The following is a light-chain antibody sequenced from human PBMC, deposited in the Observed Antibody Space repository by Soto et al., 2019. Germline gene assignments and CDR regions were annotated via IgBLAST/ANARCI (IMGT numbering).Light chain of an antibody. CDR3: QQHTSSPPLST. Sequence: DIVLTQSPGTLSLSPGERATLSCRASQSISNRYLAWYHQKPGQAPRLLIYGTSNRATGIPDRFRGSGSGTDSTLTLSRLGPDDFALYVCQQHTSSPPLSTFGHGTRLEI. J-gene: IGKJ2*01. CDR2: GTS. CDR1: QSISNRY. V-gene: IGKV3-20*01.